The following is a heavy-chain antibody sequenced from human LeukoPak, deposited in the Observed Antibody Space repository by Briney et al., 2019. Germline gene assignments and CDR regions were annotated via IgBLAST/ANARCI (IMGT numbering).Heavy chain of an antibody. CDR1: GYTFTGYY. V-gene: IGHV1-2*02. D-gene: IGHD6-19*01. Sequence: ASVRVSCKASGYTFTGYYIHWVRQAPGQGLEWMGWINPNSGGTKYAQKFQGRVTMTRDTSISTAYMELSSLTSDDTALYYCATDGAVAGTAYPEYWGQGTLVTVSS. J-gene: IGHJ4*02. CDR3: ATDGAVAGTAYPEY. CDR2: INPNSGGT.